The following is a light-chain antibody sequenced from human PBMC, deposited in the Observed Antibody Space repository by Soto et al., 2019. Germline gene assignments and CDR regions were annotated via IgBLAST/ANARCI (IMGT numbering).Light chain of an antibody. J-gene: IGLJ1*01. CDR3: AAWDDSLNGRV. Sequence: QSVLTQPPSASGTPGQRVTISCSGSSSNIGSNTVNWYQQLPGTAPKLLIYSNNQRPSGVPDRFSGSKSGTSASLAISGLQSEDEADYYSAAWDDSLNGRVFGTGTKVTVL. CDR2: SNN. CDR1: SSNIGSNT. V-gene: IGLV1-44*01.